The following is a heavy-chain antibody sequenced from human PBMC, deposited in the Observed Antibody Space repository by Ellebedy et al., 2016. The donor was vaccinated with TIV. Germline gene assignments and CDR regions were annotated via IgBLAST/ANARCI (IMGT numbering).Heavy chain of an antibody. J-gene: IGHJ3*02. CDR3: ARGRGYSQYVCDI. CDR2: INPNDDTK. D-gene: IGHD5-18*01. V-gene: IGHV1-46*01. CDR1: GYSFSSYY. Sequence: AASVKVSCKASGYSFSSYYMHWVRQAPGKGIEWMGIINPNDDTKYYTQTFQGRVTVTRDTSTSTVYMELRSLRSEDTAVYYCARGRGYSQYVCDIWGQGTMVTVSS.